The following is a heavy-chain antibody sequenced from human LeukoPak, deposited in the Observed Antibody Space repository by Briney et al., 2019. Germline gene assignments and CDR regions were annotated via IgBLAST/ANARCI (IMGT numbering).Heavy chain of an antibody. V-gene: IGHV4-59*01. J-gene: IGHJ3*02. Sequence: SETLSLTCTVSGGSISSYYWSWIRQPPGKGLEWIGYIYYSGSTNYSPSLKSRVTISVDTSKNQFSLKLSSVTAADTAVYYCARGSAAAGPSDAFDIWGQGTMVTVSS. CDR2: IYYSGST. CDR1: GGSISSYY. D-gene: IGHD6-13*01. CDR3: ARGSAAAGPSDAFDI.